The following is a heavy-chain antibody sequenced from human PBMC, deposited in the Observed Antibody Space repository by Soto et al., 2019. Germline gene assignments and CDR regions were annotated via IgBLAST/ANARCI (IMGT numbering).Heavy chain of an antibody. CDR3: AKDGGYSYGYSPRYYYGMDV. CDR1: GFTFSSYA. V-gene: IGHV3-23*01. J-gene: IGHJ6*02. CDR2: ISGIGGST. D-gene: IGHD5-18*01. Sequence: EVQLLESGGGLVQPGGSLRLSCAASGFTFSSYAMSWVRQAPGKGLEWVSAISGIGGSTYYADSVKGRFTISRDNSKNTLYLQMNSLRAEDTAVYYCAKDGGYSYGYSPRYYYGMDVWGQGTTVTVSS.